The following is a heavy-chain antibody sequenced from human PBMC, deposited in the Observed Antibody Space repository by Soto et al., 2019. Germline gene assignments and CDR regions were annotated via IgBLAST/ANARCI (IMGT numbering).Heavy chain of an antibody. J-gene: IGHJ6*02. V-gene: IGHV3-15*07. CDR2: IKSKTDGGTT. CDR3: TTDFTFGGVIVIPLYYYYGMDV. Sequence: GGSLRLSCAASGFTFSNAWMNWVRQAPGKGLEWVGRIKSKTDGGTTDNAAPGKGRFTSAREESKNTLYLQRNSLKTVDTAVSYCTTDFTFGGVIVIPLYYYYGMDVWGQGTTVTVSS. CDR1: GFTFSNAW. D-gene: IGHD3-16*02.